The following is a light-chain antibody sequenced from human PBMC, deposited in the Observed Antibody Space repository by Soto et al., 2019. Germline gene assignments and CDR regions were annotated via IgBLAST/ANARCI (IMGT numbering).Light chain of an antibody. CDR3: CSYAPSTTIVV. CDR2: EGS. CDR1: SSDVGSYNI. J-gene: IGLJ2*01. Sequence: QSVLTQPASVSGSPGQAITISCTGTSSDVGSYNIVSWYQQHPGKAPKLIIYEGSKRPSGISNRFSGSKSGNTASLTISGLEAEDEAEYFCCSYAPSTTIVVFGGATNLTVL. V-gene: IGLV2-23*03.